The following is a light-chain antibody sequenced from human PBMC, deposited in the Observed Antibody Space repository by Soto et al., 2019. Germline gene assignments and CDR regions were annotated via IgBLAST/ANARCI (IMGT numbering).Light chain of an antibody. J-gene: IGKJ5*01. Sequence: AIQLTQSPSSLSASVGDRVTITCRASQGISSALAWYHQKPGKAPKLLIYDASSLESGVPSRFSGTGSRTDFTLAISSLQPEDFATYYCKQFNSYPLTFDQGTRLEIK. CDR2: DAS. CDR1: QGISSA. CDR3: KQFNSYPLT. V-gene: IGKV1-13*02.